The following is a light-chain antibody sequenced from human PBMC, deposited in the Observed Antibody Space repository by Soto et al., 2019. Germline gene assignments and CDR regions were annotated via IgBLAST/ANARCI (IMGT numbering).Light chain of an antibody. V-gene: IGKV1-17*01. CDR3: LQHSTYPLT. CDR2: AAS. Sequence: DIQMTQFPSSLSASVGDRVTITCRASQSIRNDLAWYQQKPGKAPKRLIYAASSLQSGVPSRFSGSGSGTEFTLAISSLQPEDFATFYCLQHSTYPLTFGQGTKVEI. CDR1: QSIRND. J-gene: IGKJ1*01.